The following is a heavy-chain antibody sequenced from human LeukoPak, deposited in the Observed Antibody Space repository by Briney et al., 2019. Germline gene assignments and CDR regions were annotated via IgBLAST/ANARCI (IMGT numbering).Heavy chain of an antibody. Sequence: GASLRLSCGASGFTFGTHAMNWVRQAPGKGLEWVSAISAGGGSTYYADSVKGRFTISRDNSKNTLYLQMNSLRAEDTAVYYCARANALYCSSTSCLFDCWGQGTLVTVSS. D-gene: IGHD2-2*01. CDR2: ISAGGGST. J-gene: IGHJ4*02. CDR3: ARANALYCSSTSCLFDC. CDR1: GFTFGTHA. V-gene: IGHV3-23*01.